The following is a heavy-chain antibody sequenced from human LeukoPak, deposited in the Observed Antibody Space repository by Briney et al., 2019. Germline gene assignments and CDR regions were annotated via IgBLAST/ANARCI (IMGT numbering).Heavy chain of an antibody. Sequence: GGPLSPSCAAPGSPFSSFALSWFRKAQGKGLEWVPAFSGSGGSTYYADSVKGRFTISRDNSKNTLYLQMNSLRAEDTAVYYCAKALDSYCSSTSCYTFDPWGQGTLVTVSS. V-gene: IGHV3-23*01. CDR2: FSGSGGST. CDR3: AKALDSYCSSTSCYTFDP. D-gene: IGHD2-2*02. J-gene: IGHJ5*02. CDR1: GSPFSSFA.